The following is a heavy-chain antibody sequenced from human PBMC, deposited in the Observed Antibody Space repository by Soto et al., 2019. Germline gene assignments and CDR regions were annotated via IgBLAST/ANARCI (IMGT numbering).Heavy chain of an antibody. V-gene: IGHV4-4*02. Sequence: TLSLTCAVSGGSITSANWWTWVRQPPGGGLEWIGEISHSGITNYKASLKSRVTMSVDKTKNDVSLKLTSVTAADTAVYYCARVLRGWFDPWGQGTPVTVSS. CDR1: GGSITSANW. CDR2: ISHSGIT. CDR3: ARVLRGWFDP. J-gene: IGHJ5*02.